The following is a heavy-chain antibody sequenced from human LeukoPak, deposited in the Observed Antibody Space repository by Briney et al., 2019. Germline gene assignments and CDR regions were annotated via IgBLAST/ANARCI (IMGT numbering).Heavy chain of an antibody. D-gene: IGHD6-13*01. CDR3: ASGRQLGY. Sequence: GGSLSLSCAASGFTFSNYWMSWVRQAPGKGLEWVANIKEDGSEKYYVDSVKGRFTISRDNARNSLYLQMNSLRAEDTAVYYCASGRQLGYWGQGTLVTASS. CDR1: GFTFSNYW. J-gene: IGHJ4*02. CDR2: IKEDGSEK. V-gene: IGHV3-7*01.